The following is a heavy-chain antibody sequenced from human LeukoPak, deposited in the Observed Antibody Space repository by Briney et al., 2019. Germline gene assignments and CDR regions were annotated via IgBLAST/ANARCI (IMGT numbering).Heavy chain of an antibody. CDR3: TRHTSPTFDY. CDR1: GYTFTSHD. V-gene: IGHV1-8*01. CDR2: INPSTGDR. J-gene: IGHJ4*02. Sequence: ASVKVSCKASGYTFTSHDINWVRQASGQGPEWMGWINPSTGDRSYAQKFQGRVTITRSTSMNTAYMELSSLRSEDTAVYYCTRHTSPTFDYWGQGTLVTVSS. D-gene: IGHD2-2*01.